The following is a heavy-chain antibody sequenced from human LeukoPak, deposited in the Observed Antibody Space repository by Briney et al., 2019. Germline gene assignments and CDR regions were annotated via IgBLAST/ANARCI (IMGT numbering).Heavy chain of an antibody. CDR3: AREGGPYRPLDY. J-gene: IGHJ4*02. V-gene: IGHV4-4*02. CDR2: VHLSGRT. Sequence: SETLSLTCGVSGGSISTTNWWTWVRQPPGEGLEWIGEVHLSGRTHYNPSLKSRVTMSVDMSENHISLRLTSVTAADTAVYYCAREGGPYRPLDYSGQGTLVTVSS. CDR1: GGSISTTNW.